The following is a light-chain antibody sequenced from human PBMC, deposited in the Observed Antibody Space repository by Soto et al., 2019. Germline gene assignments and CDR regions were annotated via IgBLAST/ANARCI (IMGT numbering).Light chain of an antibody. CDR2: GAS. Sequence: IVFTHSXXTLXPSXXXISTLXXRASQSVSSSYLAWYQQKPGQAPRLLIYGASSRATGIPDRFSGSGSGTDFTLTISRLEPEDFAVYYCQQYGSSPQTFGQGTKVDIK. V-gene: IGKV3-20*01. CDR1: QSVSSSY. CDR3: QQYGSSPQT. J-gene: IGKJ1*01.